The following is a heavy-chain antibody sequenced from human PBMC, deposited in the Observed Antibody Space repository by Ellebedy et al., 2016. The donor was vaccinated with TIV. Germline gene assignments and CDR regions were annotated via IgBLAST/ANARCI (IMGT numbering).Heavy chain of an antibody. CDR1: GFTFSTYW. J-gene: IGHJ2*01. D-gene: IGHD3-10*01. CDR2: IHSDGRIT. V-gene: IGHV3-74*01. Sequence: GESLKLSCAVSGFTFSTYWMHWVRQTPGKGLVWVSRIHSDGRITSYADSVKGRFTSSRDNATNTLYLQMNSLRAEDTAVYYCARDYGSGKYNWYFDVWGRGTLVTVSS. CDR3: ARDYGSGKYNWYFDV.